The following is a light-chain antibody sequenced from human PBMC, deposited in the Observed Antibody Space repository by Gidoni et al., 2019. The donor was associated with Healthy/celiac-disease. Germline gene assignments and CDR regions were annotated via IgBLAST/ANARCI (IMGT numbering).Light chain of an antibody. V-gene: IGKV1-39*01. CDR3: QQSYSTPPWT. Sequence: DLPMIQSPSSLSASVGDRVTITCRASQSISSYLNWYQQKPGKAPKLLIYAASSLQSGVPSRFSGSGSGTDFTLTISSLQPEDFATYYCQQSYSTPPWTFGQGTKVEIK. J-gene: IGKJ1*01. CDR2: AAS. CDR1: QSISSY.